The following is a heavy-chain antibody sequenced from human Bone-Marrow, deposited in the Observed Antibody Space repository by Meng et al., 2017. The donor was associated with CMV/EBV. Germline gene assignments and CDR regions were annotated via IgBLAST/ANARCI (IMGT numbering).Heavy chain of an antibody. CDR1: GGSIVNSLYY. CDR3: ARGRMGEDYFDY. V-gene: IGHV4-39*07. J-gene: IGHJ4*02. Sequence: SETLSLTCIVSGGSIVNSLYYGAWIRQAPGKGLEGIGALNDFGGTYYSSSLKSPVTVSLDMSKNHFSLTLGSVTAAYTAVYYCARGRMGEDYFDYWGQGMLVTVSS. CDR2: LNDFGGT. D-gene: IGHD5-24*01.